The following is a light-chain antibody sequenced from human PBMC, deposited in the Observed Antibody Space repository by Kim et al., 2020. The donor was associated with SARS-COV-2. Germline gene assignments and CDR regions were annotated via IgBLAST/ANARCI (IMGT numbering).Light chain of an antibody. CDR3: QQYDSSPWT. CDR2: GPS. CDR1: QTVNSNY. Sequence: EIVLTQSPGTLSLSPGERATLSCRASQTVNSNYLAWYQQKPGQAPRLLIYGPSTRAAGIPDRFSGSGSGTDFTLTISRLGPEDFAMYYCQQYDSSPWTFGQGTKVDIK. V-gene: IGKV3-20*01. J-gene: IGKJ1*01.